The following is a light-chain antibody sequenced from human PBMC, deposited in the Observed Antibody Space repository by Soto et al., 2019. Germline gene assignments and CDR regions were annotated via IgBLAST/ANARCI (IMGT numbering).Light chain of an antibody. CDR2: WAS. CDR3: HQYYSGPRT. J-gene: IGKJ2*01. CDR1: QSVLYSSNNKNY. V-gene: IGKV4-1*01. Sequence: DIVMTQSPDSLAVSLGERATINCKSSQSVLYSSNNKNYLAWYQQKPGQPPKLLIYWASTRESGVPDRFSGSGSGTDFTLTISSLQAEDVAVYYCHQYYSGPRTFGQGTKLEIK.